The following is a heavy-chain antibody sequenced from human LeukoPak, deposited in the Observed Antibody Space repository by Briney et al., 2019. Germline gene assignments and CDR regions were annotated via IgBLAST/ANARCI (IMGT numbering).Heavy chain of an antibody. J-gene: IGHJ4*02. D-gene: IGHD3-22*01. CDR3: ARNYYDSGGYYFDY. V-gene: IGHV3-48*03. CDR1: GFTFSSYE. CDR2: ISSSGGTI. Sequence: PGGSLRLSCAASGFTFSSYEMNWVRQAPGKGLEWVSYISSSGGTIYYADSVKGRFTISRDNAKNSLYLQMNSLRAEDTAVYYCARNYYDSGGYYFDYWGQGTLVTVSS.